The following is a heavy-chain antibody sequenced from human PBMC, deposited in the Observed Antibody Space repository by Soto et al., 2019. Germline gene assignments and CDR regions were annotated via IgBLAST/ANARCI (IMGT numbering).Heavy chain of an antibody. CDR2: ISYDGKNK. CDR1: GFTFSTYA. J-gene: IGHJ4*02. Sequence: QVQLVESGGGVVQPGRSLRLSCAASGFTFSTYAMHWVRQAPGKGLEWVAVISYDGKNKYYADSVKGRFTISRDTSKNTRYLQMNSLRAEDTAVSYCAREVDTGILDYWGQGTLVTVSS. V-gene: IGHV3-30*04. CDR3: AREVDTGILDY. D-gene: IGHD5-18*01.